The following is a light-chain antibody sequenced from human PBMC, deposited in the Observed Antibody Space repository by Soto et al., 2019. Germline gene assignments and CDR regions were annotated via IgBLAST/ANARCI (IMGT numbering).Light chain of an antibody. CDR1: QNVSSS. Sequence: EIVLTQSPATLSLSPGESATLSCRASQNVSSSLAWYQQKTGQAPRLLIYDASNRATGIPARFSGSGSGTDFTLTISSLEPEDFAIYYCQQRITWPSTFGQGTKLEIK. CDR2: DAS. CDR3: QQRITWPST. V-gene: IGKV3-11*01. J-gene: IGKJ2*01.